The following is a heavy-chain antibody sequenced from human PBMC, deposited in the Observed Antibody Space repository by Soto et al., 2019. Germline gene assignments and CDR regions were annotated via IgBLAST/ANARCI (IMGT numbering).Heavy chain of an antibody. CDR1: GGSISSSSYY. V-gene: IGHV4-39*01. D-gene: IGHD2-15*01. Sequence: SETLSLTCTVSGGSISSSSYYWGWIRQPPGKGLEWIGSIYCSGSTYYNPSLKSRVTISVDTSKNQFSLKLSSVTAADTAVYYCARYCSGGSCYSFWLVSAGVDDAFDIWGQGTMVT. CDR3: ARYCSGGSCYSFWLVSAGVDDAFDI. J-gene: IGHJ3*02. CDR2: IYCSGST.